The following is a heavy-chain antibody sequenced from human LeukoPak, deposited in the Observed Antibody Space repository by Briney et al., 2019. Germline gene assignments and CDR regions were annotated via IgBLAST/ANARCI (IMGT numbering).Heavy chain of an antibody. Sequence: ASVKVSCKVSGYTLTELSMHWVRQAPGKGLEWMGGFDPEDGDTIYAQKFQGRVTTTADESTSTAYMELSSLRSEDTAVYYCARDLRNTREIEFDPWGQGTLVTVSS. CDR2: FDPEDGDT. V-gene: IGHV1-24*01. CDR3: ARDLRNTREIEFDP. CDR1: GYTLTELS. J-gene: IGHJ5*02. D-gene: IGHD5-24*01.